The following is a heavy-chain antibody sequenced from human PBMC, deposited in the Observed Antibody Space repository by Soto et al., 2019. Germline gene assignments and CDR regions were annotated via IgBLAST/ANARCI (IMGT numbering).Heavy chain of an antibody. D-gene: IGHD2-15*01. Sequence: SETLSLTCTVSGGSISSSSYYWGWIRQPPGKGLEWIGSIYYSGSTYYNPSLKSRVTISVDTSKNQFSLKLSSVTAADTAVYYCARRLDGCSGGSCYYYYYGMDVWGQGTTVTVSS. J-gene: IGHJ6*02. CDR3: ARRLDGCSGGSCYYYYYGMDV. CDR2: IYYSGST. CDR1: GGSISSSSYY. V-gene: IGHV4-39*01.